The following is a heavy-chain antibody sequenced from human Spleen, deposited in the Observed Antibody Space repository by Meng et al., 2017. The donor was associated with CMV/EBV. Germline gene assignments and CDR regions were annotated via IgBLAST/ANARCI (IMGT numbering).Heavy chain of an antibody. J-gene: IGHJ1*01. Sequence: SCKASGGTFSSYAMSWVRQAPGKGLEWVSAISGSGGSTYYADSVKGRFTIFRDNSKNTLYLQMNSLRAEDTAVYYCANGYDSSGYLGVDPGYFQYWGQGTLVTVSS. D-gene: IGHD3-22*01. V-gene: IGHV3-23*01. CDR1: GGTFSSYA. CDR3: ANGYDSSGYLGVDPGYFQY. CDR2: ISGSGGST.